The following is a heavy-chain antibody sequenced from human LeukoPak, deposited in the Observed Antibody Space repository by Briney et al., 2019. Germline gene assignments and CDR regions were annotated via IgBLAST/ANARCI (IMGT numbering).Heavy chain of an antibody. Sequence: GGSLRLSCAASGFTFSSYEMNWVRQAPGKGLEWVSYISSSGSTIYYADSVKGRFTISRDNAKNSLYLQMNSLRAEDTAVYYCASPTTVTLARWGQGTLVTVSP. CDR1: GFTFSSYE. CDR2: ISSSGSTI. D-gene: IGHD4-17*01. V-gene: IGHV3-48*03. J-gene: IGHJ4*02. CDR3: ASPTTVTLAR.